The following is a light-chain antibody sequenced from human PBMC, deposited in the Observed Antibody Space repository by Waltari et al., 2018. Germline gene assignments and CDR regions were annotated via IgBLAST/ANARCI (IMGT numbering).Light chain of an antibody. J-gene: IGLJ2*01. Sequence: QSALTQPASVSGSPGQSITISCTGTSSDIGGYNYVPWYQQLPGRAPKLIIYDVTNRPSGVSNRFSGSKSGNTASLTISGLQAEDEADYYCSSYSDSTTHDVVFGGGTKLTVL. V-gene: IGLV2-14*03. CDR2: DVT. CDR3: SSYSDSTTHDVV. CDR1: SSDIGGYNY.